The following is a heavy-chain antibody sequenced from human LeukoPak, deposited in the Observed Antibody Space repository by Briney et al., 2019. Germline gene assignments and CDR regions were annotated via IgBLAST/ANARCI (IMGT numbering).Heavy chain of an antibody. Sequence: SETLSLTCVVYGGSFSAYYWSWIRQPPGKGLEWIGEINNSGSTNYNPSLKSRVTISVDTSKNQFSLKLSSVTAADTAMYYCARIITGTTTAFDIWGQGTMVTVSS. CDR1: GGSFSAYY. V-gene: IGHV4-34*01. J-gene: IGHJ3*02. D-gene: IGHD1-7*01. CDR3: ARIITGTTTAFDI. CDR2: INNSGST.